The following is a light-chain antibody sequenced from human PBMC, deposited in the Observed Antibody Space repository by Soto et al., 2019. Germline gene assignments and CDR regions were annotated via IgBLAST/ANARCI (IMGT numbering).Light chain of an antibody. Sequence: QSALTQPASVSGSPGQSITISCTGTSSDVGLYNLVSWYQQLPGKAPKLIIYAVTERPSGISDRFSGSKSGNTASLTISGLQDEDEADYYCCSYVGSSILMFGGGTKVTVL. CDR2: AVT. CDR1: SSDVGLYNL. V-gene: IGLV2-23*02. CDR3: CSYVGSSILM. J-gene: IGLJ3*02.